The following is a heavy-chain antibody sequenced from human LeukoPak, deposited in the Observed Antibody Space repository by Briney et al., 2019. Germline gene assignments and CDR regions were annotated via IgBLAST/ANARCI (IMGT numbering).Heavy chain of an antibody. J-gene: IGHJ4*02. Sequence: GGSLRLSCAASGFTFSSYWMSWVRQAPGKGLEWVANIKQDGSEKYYVDSVKGRFTISRDNAKNSLYLQMNSLRAEDTAVYYCARDNGGGGYDFWSGFPGLFDYWGQGTLVTVSS. V-gene: IGHV3-7*01. CDR2: IKQDGSEK. D-gene: IGHD3-3*01. CDR1: GFTFSSYW. CDR3: ARDNGGGGYDFWSGFPGLFDY.